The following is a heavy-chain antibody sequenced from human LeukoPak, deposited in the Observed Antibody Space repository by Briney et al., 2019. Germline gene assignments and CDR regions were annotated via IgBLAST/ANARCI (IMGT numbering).Heavy chain of an antibody. Sequence: GGSLRLSCAASGFTFSSYGMHWVRQAPGKGLEWVAVIWYDGSNKYYADSVKGRFTISRDNSKNTLYLQMNSLGAEDTAVYYCARAGDYYDCSGYAPFDYWGQGTLVTVSS. D-gene: IGHD3-22*01. J-gene: IGHJ4*02. CDR3: ARAGDYYDCSGYAPFDY. V-gene: IGHV3-33*01. CDR2: IWYDGSNK. CDR1: GFTFSSYG.